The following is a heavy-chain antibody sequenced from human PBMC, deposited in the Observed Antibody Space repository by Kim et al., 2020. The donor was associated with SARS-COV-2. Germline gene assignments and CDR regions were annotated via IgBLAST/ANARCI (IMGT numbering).Heavy chain of an antibody. V-gene: IGHV3-33*05. Sequence: GGSLRLSCAASGFTFSSYGMHWVRQAPGKGLEWVAVISYDGSNKYYADSVKGRFTISRDNSKNTLYLQMNSLRAEDTAVYYCARDLSGYDWHPHYYYYYG. CDR1: GFTFSSYG. D-gene: IGHD5-12*01. J-gene: IGHJ6*01. CDR3: ARDLSGYDWHPHYYYYYG. CDR2: ISYDGSNK.